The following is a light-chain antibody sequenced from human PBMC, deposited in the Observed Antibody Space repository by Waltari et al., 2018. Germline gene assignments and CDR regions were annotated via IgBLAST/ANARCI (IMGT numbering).Light chain of an antibody. J-gene: IGKJ1*01. CDR3: QQGNSFPPT. CDR2: AAS. CDR1: QGISNW. V-gene: IGKV1-12*01. Sequence: DIQMTQSPSSVSASVGDRVIITCRASQGISNWLAWYQQKPRQAPKLLIYAASILQTGVPSRFSGSGSGTDFTLTISNLQPEDFATYFCQQGNSFPPTFGQGTNVEVK.